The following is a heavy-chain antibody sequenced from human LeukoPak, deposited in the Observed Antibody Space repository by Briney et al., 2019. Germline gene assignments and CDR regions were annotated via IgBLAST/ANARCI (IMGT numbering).Heavy chain of an antibody. CDR1: GFTFDDYT. CDR3: AKVPEPATAMSPGYFDY. V-gene: IGHV3-23*01. J-gene: IGHJ4*02. Sequence: GGSLRLSCAASGFTFDDYTMHWVRQAPGKGLEWVSAISGSGGSTYYADSVKGRFTISRDNSKNTLYLQMNSLRAEDTAVYYCAKVPEPATAMSPGYFDYWGQGTLVTVSS. D-gene: IGHD2-2*01. CDR2: ISGSGGST.